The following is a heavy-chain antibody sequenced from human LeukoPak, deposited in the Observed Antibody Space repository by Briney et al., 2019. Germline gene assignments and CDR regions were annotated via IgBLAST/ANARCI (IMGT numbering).Heavy chain of an antibody. Sequence: GSVKVSCKASGYTFTSYHMHWVRQAPGQGLDWMGIINPSAGITTYAQKFQGRVAMTKDTSTSTVYMELSSLRSEDTAVYYCARSQYITMIVARLYQFDDWGQGTLVTVSS. J-gene: IGHJ4*02. D-gene: IGHD3-22*01. CDR3: ARSQYITMIVARLYQFDD. CDR1: GYTFTSYH. CDR2: INPSAGIT. V-gene: IGHV1-46*01.